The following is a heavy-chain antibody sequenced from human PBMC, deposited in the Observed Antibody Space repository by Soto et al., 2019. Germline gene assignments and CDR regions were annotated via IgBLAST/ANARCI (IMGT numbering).Heavy chain of an antibody. Sequence: GESLKISCKGSGYSFPIHWITWVRQMPGKGLEWMGRIDPSDSYTNYSPSFQGQVTIAADKSITTVYLQWSSVKASDTAIYYCARNGTWYKGAFDIWGQGTMVTVSS. V-gene: IGHV5-10-1*01. D-gene: IGHD1-20*01. J-gene: IGHJ3*02. CDR3: ARNGTWYKGAFDI. CDR1: GYSFPIHW. CDR2: IDPSDSYT.